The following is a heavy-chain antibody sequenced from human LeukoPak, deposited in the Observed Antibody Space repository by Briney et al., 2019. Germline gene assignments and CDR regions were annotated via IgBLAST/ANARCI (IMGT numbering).Heavy chain of an antibody. D-gene: IGHD6-19*01. CDR3: AILAGVFDY. V-gene: IGHV3-30-3*01. CDR2: ISYDGVNK. J-gene: IGHJ4*02. Sequence: GRSLRLSCAASGFIFSTYAMHWVRQAPGKGLEWVAVISYDGVNKDYADSVKDRFTISRDNAKNSLYLQMNSLRAEDTAVYYCAILAGVFDYWGQGTLVTVSS. CDR1: GFIFSTYA.